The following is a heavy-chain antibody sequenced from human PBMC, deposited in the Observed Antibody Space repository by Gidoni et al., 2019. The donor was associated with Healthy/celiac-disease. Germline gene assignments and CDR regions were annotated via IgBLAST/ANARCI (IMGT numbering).Heavy chain of an antibody. CDR3: ARDPVGLMVYDISHFDY. CDR1: AFTFSRYG. Sequence: QVQLVDSGGGVVHPGRSLLLSCSPSAFTFSRYGMPWVRQAPGKGLEWVAVIWYDGSNKYYADSVKGRFTISRDNSKNTLYLQMNSLRAEDTAVYYCARDPVGLMVYDISHFDYWGQGTLVTVSS. V-gene: IGHV3-33*01. CDR2: IWYDGSNK. J-gene: IGHJ4*02. D-gene: IGHD2-8*01.